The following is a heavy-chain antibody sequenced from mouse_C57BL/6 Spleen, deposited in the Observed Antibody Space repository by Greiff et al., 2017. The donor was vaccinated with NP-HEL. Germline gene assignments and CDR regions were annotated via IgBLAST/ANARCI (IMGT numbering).Heavy chain of an antibody. CDR3: ARQLGYFDY. V-gene: IGHV5-4*03. CDR1: GFTFSSYA. D-gene: IGHD4-1*02. CDR2: ISDGGSYT. J-gene: IGHJ2*01. Sequence: EVKLMESGGGLVKPGGSLKLSCAASGFTFSSYAMSWVRQTPEKRLEWVANISDGGSYTYYPDNVKGRFTISRDNATNNLYLQISHLKSEDTAMYYWARQLGYFDYGGQGTTRTVSS.